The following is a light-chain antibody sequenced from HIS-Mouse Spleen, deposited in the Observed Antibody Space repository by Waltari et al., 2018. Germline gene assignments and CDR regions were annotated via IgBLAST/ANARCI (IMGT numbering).Light chain of an antibody. J-gene: IGLJ3*02. CDR1: RSDVGSYNL. CDR3: CSYAGSSRV. Sequence: QSALTQPASVSGSPGQSITISCTGTRSDVGSYNLVSWYQQPPGKAPKLMIYEGSKRPSGVSNRFSGSKSGNTASLTISGLQAEDEADYYCCSYAGSSRVFGGGTKLTVL. V-gene: IGLV2-23*01. CDR2: EGS.